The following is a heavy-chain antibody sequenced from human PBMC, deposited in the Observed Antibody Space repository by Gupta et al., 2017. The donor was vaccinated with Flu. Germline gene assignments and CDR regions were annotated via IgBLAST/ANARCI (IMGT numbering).Heavy chain of an antibody. V-gene: IGHV3-72*01. CDR2: IKNKGAKYAT. J-gene: IGHJ4*02. Sequence: EVQLVESGGGLVQPGGSLRVSCAASGFTFSDPYMAWVRQAPGKGLEWIARIKNKGAKYATQYAASVKDRVIISRDDSEKSLYLQMNSLKTEDTAIYYCIRDWHTARCDWGQGVLVTVS. CDR3: IRDWHTARCD. CDR1: GFTFSDPY. D-gene: IGHD5-18*01.